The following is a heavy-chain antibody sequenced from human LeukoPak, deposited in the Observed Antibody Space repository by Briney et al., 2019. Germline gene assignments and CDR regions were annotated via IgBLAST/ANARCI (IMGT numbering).Heavy chain of an antibody. CDR2: ISGTGDST. V-gene: IGHV3-23*01. CDR1: GFAFSSYA. CDR3: AKAPDY. J-gene: IGHJ4*02. Sequence: GGSLRLSCAVSGFAFSSYAMSWVRQAPGKGLEWVSAISGTGDSTYSADSVKGRFTISRDNSKNTLYLQMNSLRVEDTAVYYCAKAPDYWGQGTLLTVSS.